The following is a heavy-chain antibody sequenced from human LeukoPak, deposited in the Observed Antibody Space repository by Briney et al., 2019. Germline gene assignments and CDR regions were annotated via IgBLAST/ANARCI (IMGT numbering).Heavy chain of an antibody. CDR2: INHNGTT. D-gene: IGHD2-15*01. Sequence: SETLSLTCAAYGGSFNNSYWTWIRQSPGKGLEWIGEINHNGTTRYNKPLKSRVTISIDTSKNQFSLKLYAVTAADTAVYYCARFGDCSDGLCFYYLDPWGQGTLVTVSS. CDR3: ARFGDCSDGLCFYYLDP. CDR1: GGSFNNSY. J-gene: IGHJ5*02. V-gene: IGHV4-34*01.